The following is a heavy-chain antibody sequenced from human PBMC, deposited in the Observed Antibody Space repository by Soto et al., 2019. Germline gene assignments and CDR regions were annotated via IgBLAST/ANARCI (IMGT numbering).Heavy chain of an antibody. Sequence: ASVKVSCKASGYTFTSYAMHWVRQAPGQGLEWMGWISVYNGNTNYAQKFQGRVTMTTDTSTRTAYMELRSLRSDDTAVYYCARVDYDSSGYPFDYWGQGTLVTVSS. CDR3: ARVDYDSSGYPFDY. CDR1: GYTFTSYA. CDR2: ISVYNGNT. V-gene: IGHV1-18*01. J-gene: IGHJ4*02. D-gene: IGHD3-22*01.